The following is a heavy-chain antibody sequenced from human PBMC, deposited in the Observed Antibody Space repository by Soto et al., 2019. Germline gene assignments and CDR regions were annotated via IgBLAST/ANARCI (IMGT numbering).Heavy chain of an antibody. CDR2: VNAGNGNI. V-gene: IGHV1-3*01. J-gene: IGHJ4*01. D-gene: IGHD2-2*01. CDR1: GYIFTDIA. CDR3: ARDACSSACFDY. Sequence: QGQLVQSGAEVEKPGASVKVSCKASGYIFTDIAIHWVRQAPGQGLEWMGWVNAGNGNIKWSQKFQGRITLTGDASASTAYMELSSLRSEDTAIYYCARDACSSACFDYWGHGTLVTVSS.